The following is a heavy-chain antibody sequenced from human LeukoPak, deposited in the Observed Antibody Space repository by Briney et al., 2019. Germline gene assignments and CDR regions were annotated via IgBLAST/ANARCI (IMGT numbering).Heavy chain of an antibody. Sequence: ASVKVSCKASGYTFTSYYIYWVRQAPGQGLKWMGIINPSGGSTSYAQKFQGRVTMTRDLSTSTVYMELSSLRSEDTAVYYCARDPSKTTVTTAGASYYMDVWGKGTTVTVSS. CDR3: ARDPSKTTVTTAGASYYMDV. CDR1: GYTFTSYY. CDR2: INPSGGST. D-gene: IGHD4-17*01. V-gene: IGHV1-46*01. J-gene: IGHJ6*03.